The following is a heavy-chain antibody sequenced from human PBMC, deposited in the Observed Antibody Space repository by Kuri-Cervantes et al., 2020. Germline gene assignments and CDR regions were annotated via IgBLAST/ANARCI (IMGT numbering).Heavy chain of an antibody. CDR1: GFTFGDYA. D-gene: IGHD4-17*01. CDR2: ITSTTSII. Sequence: GESLKISCTASGFTFGDYAMSWFRQAPGKGLEWVSSITSTTSIIYYADSVEGRFTISRDNGKNSVYLQMNSLTAEDTAVYYCAGDPGYQYSDHVEYYLDVWGEGTTVTVSS. V-gene: IGHV3-21*01. CDR3: AGDPGYQYSDHVEYYLDV. J-gene: IGHJ6*03.